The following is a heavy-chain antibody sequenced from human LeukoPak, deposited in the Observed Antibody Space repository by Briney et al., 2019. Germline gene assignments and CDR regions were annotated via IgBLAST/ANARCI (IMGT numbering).Heavy chain of an antibody. CDR3: CRDGYNTGDY. CDR2: IIPIFGTA. Sequence: GASVKVSCKASGGTFSCYAISWVRQAPGQGLEWMGGIIPIFGTANYAQKFQGRVTITADESTSTAYMELSSLRSEDTAVYYCCRDGYNTGDYWGQGTLVTVSS. CDR1: GGTFSCYA. J-gene: IGHJ4*02. D-gene: IGHD5-24*01. V-gene: IGHV1-69*13.